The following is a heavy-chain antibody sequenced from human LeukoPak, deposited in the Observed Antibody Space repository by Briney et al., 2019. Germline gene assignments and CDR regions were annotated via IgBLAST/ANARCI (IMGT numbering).Heavy chain of an antibody. CDR2: IHTSGST. CDR1: GGSISSSSHY. CDR3: AIQTGYSSSWAYWFDP. Sequence: SETLSLTCTVSGGSISSSSHYWAWIRQPAGTGLEWIGRIHTSGSTNYNPSLKSRVTISVDTSKNQFSLKLSSVTAADTAVYYCAIQTGYSSSWAYWFDPWGQGTLVTVSS. V-gene: IGHV4-61*02. D-gene: IGHD6-13*01. J-gene: IGHJ5*02.